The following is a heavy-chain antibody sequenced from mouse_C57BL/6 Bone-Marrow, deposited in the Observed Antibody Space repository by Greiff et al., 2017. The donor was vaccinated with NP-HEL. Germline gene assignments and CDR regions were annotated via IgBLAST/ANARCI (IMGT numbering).Heavy chain of an antibody. CDR1: GYTFTSYW. CDR2: IYPGSGST. D-gene: IGHD1-1*01. CDR3: ARTISYYYGSSYWSYEDY. V-gene: IGHV1-55*01. Sequence: QVQLQQSGAELVKPGASVKMSCKASGYTFTSYWITWVKQRPGQGLEWIGDIYPGSGSTNYNEKFKSKATLTVDTSSSTAYMQLSSLTSEDSAVYYCARTISYYYGSSYWSYEDYWGQGTSVTVSS. J-gene: IGHJ4*01.